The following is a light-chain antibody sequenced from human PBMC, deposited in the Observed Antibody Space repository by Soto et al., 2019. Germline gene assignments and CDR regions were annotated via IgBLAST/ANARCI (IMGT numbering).Light chain of an antibody. CDR3: QQYDQWPIT. Sequence: EIVMTQSPATLSVSPGERTTLSCRASQSVGNNLAWYQQKPGQAPRLLIYGASARALGIPARFSGSGSGTEFSFTVTSLQSEDFAVYYCQQYDQWPITFGQGTRLEIK. CDR2: GAS. J-gene: IGKJ5*01. CDR1: QSVGNN. V-gene: IGKV3-15*01.